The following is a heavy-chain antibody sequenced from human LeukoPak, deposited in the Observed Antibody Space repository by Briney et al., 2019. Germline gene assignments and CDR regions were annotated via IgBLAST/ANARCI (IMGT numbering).Heavy chain of an antibody. CDR2: INHSGST. J-gene: IGHJ3*02. CDR1: GGSFSGYY. D-gene: IGHD6-13*01. Sequence: PSETLSLTCAVYGGSFSGYYWSWIRQPPGKGLEWIGEINHSGSTNYNPSLKSRVTISVDTSKNQFSLKLSSVTAADTAVYYCARVSSTKGAFDIWGQGTMVTVSS. CDR3: ARVSSTKGAFDI. V-gene: IGHV4-34*01.